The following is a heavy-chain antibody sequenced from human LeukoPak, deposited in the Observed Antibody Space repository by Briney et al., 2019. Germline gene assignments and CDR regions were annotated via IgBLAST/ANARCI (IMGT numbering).Heavy chain of an antibody. CDR3: AVGSTSRASEENWFDP. CDR2: ISGSGGST. D-gene: IGHD2-2*01. V-gene: IGHV3-23*01. J-gene: IGHJ5*02. CDR1: GFTFSSYA. Sequence: GGPLRLSCAASGFTFSSYAMSWVRQAPGKGLEWVSAISGSGGSTYYADSVKGRFTISRDNSKNTLYLQMNSLRAEDTAVYYCAVGSTSRASEENWFDPWGQGTLVTVSS.